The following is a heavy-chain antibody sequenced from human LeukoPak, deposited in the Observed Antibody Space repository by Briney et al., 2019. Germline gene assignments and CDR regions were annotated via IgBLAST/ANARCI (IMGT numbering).Heavy chain of an antibody. CDR3: ASGPSYYDSSGYYLVSPFDY. CDR1: GFTFDDYA. Sequence: GGSLRLSCAASGFTFDDYAMHWVRQAPGKGLGWVSLISGDGGSTYYADSVKGRFTISRDNSKNSLYLQMNSLRTEDTALYYCASGPSYYDSSGYYLVSPFDYWGQGTLVTVSS. D-gene: IGHD3-22*01. CDR2: ISGDGGST. V-gene: IGHV3-43*02. J-gene: IGHJ4*02.